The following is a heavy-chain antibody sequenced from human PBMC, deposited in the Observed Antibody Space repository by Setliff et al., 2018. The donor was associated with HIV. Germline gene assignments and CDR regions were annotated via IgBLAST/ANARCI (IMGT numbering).Heavy chain of an antibody. V-gene: IGHV4-38-2*02. CDR3: ARDRALRFSKSPSFNYFDV. D-gene: IGHD3-10*01. Sequence: SETLSLTCLVFGYSITNGNYWAWIRQSPGKGLEWIGSIYSTGHTYYNPSHKSRLTMSVDTAKNRFSLKLISVTAAGTAVYYCARDRALRFSKSPSFNYFDVWGQGALVTVSS. CDR2: IYSTGHT. J-gene: IGHJ4*02. CDR1: GYSITNGNY.